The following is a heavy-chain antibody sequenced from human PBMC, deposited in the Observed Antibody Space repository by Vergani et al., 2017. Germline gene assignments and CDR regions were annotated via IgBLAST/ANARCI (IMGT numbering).Heavy chain of an antibody. CDR1: GFTFSSYW. V-gene: IGHV3-74*01. CDR3: ARGRTVTRGYYYYYMDV. D-gene: IGHD4-17*01. CDR2: INSDGSST. J-gene: IGHJ6*03. Sequence: EVQLVESGGGLVQPGGSLRLSCAASGFTFSSYWMHWVRQAPGKGLVWVSRINSDGSSTSYADSVKGRFTISRDNAKNTLYLQMNSLRAEDTAVYYCARGRTVTRGYYYYYMDVWGKGTTVTVSS.